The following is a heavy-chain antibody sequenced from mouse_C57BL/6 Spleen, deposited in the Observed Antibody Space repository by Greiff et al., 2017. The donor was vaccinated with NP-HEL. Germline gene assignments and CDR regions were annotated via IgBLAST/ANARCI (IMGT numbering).Heavy chain of an antibody. Sequence: EVKLVESGPGLVKPSQSLSLTCSVTGYSITSGYYWNWIRQFPGNKLEWMGYISYDGSNNYNPSLKNRISITRDTSTNQFFLKLNSVTTEDTATYYCASFSHDGYYWYFDVWGTGTTVTVSS. CDR1: GYSITSGYY. CDR2: ISYDGSN. D-gene: IGHD2-3*01. CDR3: ASFSHDGYYWYFDV. J-gene: IGHJ1*03. V-gene: IGHV3-6*01.